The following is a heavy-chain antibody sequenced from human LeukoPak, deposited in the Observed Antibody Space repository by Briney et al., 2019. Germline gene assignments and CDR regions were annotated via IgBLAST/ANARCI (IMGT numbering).Heavy chain of an antibody. Sequence: GGSLRLSCAASGFTFDYYWMTWVRQAPGKGLEWLANIKENGSEKDYVDAVKGGLTISRENAKNSLYVQMNRLRVYGSAGYYRARGGGERGKCRGGTCNNPQFDYWGRGTLVTVSS. CDR2: IKENGSEK. J-gene: IGHJ4*02. CDR1: GFTFDYYW. D-gene: IGHD2-15*01. V-gene: IGHV3-7*01. CDR3: ARGGGERGKCRGGTCNNPQFDY.